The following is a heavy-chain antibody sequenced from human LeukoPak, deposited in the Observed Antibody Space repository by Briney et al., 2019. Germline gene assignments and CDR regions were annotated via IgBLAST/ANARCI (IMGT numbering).Heavy chain of an antibody. CDR3: TRVSERADGY. Sequence: SQTLSLTCAISGDSVSSNSAAWNWVRQSPSRGLEWLGRTYYRSKWYNDYAASVESRITINPDTSKNQFSLQLNSVTPEDTAVYYCTRVSERADGYWGQGTVVTVSS. V-gene: IGHV6-1*01. J-gene: IGHJ4*02. CDR2: TYYRSKWYN. CDR1: GDSVSSNSAA.